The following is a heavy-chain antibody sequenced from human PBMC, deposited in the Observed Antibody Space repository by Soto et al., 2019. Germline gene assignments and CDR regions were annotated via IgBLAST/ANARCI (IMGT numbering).Heavy chain of an antibody. CDR2: IQSTGST. V-gene: IGHV4-39*01. Sequence: QPQLQESGPGLVKPSETLSLTCAVSGGSITRYNHYWGWIRQSPGKGLECIANIQSTGSTNYNPTLKSRVTIATETSKHQFSLEMNSATAADTAVYFCARMSSSGWNQASYLDYWGQGNLVTVSS. CDR1: GGSITRYNHY. J-gene: IGHJ4*02. D-gene: IGHD6-19*01. CDR3: ARMSSSGWNQASYLDY.